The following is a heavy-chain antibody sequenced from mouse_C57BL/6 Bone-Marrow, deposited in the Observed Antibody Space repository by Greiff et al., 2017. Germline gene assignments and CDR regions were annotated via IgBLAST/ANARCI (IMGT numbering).Heavy chain of an antibody. D-gene: IGHD2-2*01. Sequence: EVMLVESGAELVRPGSSVKMSCKTSGYTFTSYGINWVKQRPGQGLEWIGYIYIGNGYTEYNEKFKGKATLTSDTSSSTAYMQLSSLTSEDSAIYFCARSGGRWLRRLFAYWGQGTLVTVSA. CDR3: ARSGGRWLRRLFAY. CDR2: IYIGNGYT. J-gene: IGHJ3*01. CDR1: GYTFTSYG. V-gene: IGHV1-58*01.